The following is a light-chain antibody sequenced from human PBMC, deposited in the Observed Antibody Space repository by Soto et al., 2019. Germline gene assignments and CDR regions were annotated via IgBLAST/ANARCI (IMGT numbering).Light chain of an antibody. V-gene: IGKV4-1*01. CDR2: AAS. Sequence: DIVMTQSPDSLAVSLGERATINCKSSQSVLYSSNNKNYLAWYQQKPGQPPKLLIYAASIRATGVPARFSGSGSGTDFTLTINSLQSEDFATYYCQQANSFPLTFGGGTKVDI. CDR3: QQANSFPLT. CDR1: QSVLYSSNNKNY. J-gene: IGKJ4*01.